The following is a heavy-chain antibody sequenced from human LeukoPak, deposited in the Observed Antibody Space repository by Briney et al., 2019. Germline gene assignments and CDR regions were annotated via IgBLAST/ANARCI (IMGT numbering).Heavy chain of an antibody. Sequence: SETLSLTCTVSGGSISSSSYYWGWIRQPPGKGLEWIGSIYYSGSTYYNPSLKSRVTISVDTSKNQFSLKLSSVTAADTAVYYCARDTTVKVCYFDYWGQGTLVTVSS. CDR2: IYYSGST. D-gene: IGHD4-17*01. CDR3: ARDTTVKVCYFDY. V-gene: IGHV4-39*07. J-gene: IGHJ4*02. CDR1: GGSISSSSYY.